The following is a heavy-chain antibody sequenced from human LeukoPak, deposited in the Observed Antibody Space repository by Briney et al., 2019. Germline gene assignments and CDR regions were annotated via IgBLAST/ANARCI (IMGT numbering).Heavy chain of an antibody. CDR2: ISYDGSNK. Sequence: PGRSLRLSCAASGFTFSSYGMRWVRQAPGKGLEWVAVISYDGSNKCYADSVKGRFTISRDNSKNTLYLQMNSLRAEDRAVYYCAKATPYYDILTGYYTTIHYYYGMDVWGKGTTVTVSS. D-gene: IGHD3-9*01. CDR3: AKATPYYDILTGYYTTIHYYYGMDV. J-gene: IGHJ6*04. CDR1: GFTFSSYG. V-gene: IGHV3-30*18.